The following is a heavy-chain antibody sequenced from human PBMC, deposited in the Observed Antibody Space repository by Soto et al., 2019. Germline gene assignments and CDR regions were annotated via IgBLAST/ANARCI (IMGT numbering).Heavy chain of an antibody. V-gene: IGHV3-30-3*01. D-gene: IGHD2-2*01. CDR1: GFTVSNYA. CDR3: ARDTPHNCGISRCYPLFED. J-gene: IGHJ4*02. Sequence: GGSLRLSCAASGFTVSNYAMHWVRQAPCKGLEWVAVISYDGSNEYYADSVKGRFTISRDNPNNTLYRQMNSLRTEDTAVYYCARDTPHNCGISRCYPLFEDWGQGTLVTVS. CDR2: ISYDGSNE.